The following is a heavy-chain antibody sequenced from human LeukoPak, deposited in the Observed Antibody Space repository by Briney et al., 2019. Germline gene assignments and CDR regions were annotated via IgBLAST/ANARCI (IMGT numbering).Heavy chain of an antibody. CDR2: ISSSSSYI. CDR1: GFTFSSYS. Sequence: KPGGSLRPSCAASGFTFSSYSMNWVRQAPGKGLEWVSSISSSSSYIYYADSVKGRFTISRDNAKNSLYLQMNSLGAEDTAVYYCARERGYYDSSGLVWWGQGTLVTVSS. V-gene: IGHV3-21*01. CDR3: ARERGYYDSSGLVW. J-gene: IGHJ4*02. D-gene: IGHD3-22*01.